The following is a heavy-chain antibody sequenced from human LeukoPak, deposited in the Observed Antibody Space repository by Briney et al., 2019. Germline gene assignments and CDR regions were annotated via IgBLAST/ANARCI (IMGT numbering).Heavy chain of an antibody. CDR3: ARDPPRVTGFDY. Sequence: PGGSLRLSCAASGFTFSSYSMNWVRQAPGKGLEWVSSISSSSSYIYYADSVKGRFTISRDNSKNTLYLQMNSLRAEDTAVYYCARDPPRVTGFDYWGQGTLVTVSS. J-gene: IGHJ4*02. CDR1: GFTFSSYS. D-gene: IGHD3-10*01. CDR2: ISSSSSYI. V-gene: IGHV3-21*01.